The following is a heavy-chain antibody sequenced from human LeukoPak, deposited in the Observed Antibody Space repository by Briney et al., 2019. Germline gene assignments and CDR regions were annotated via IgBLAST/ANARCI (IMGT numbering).Heavy chain of an antibody. CDR3: ARDRYYGGKPAGNFDL. CDR1: GFTLDSYA. Sequence: GGSLRLSCAASGFTLDSYAMSWVRQAPGKGLEWVSGISGSDDSTYYADSVKGRFTISRDNSKNTLYLQMNSLRAEDTAVYYCARDRYYGGKPAGNFDLWGRGTLVTVSS. V-gene: IGHV3-23*01. D-gene: IGHD4-23*01. J-gene: IGHJ2*01. CDR2: ISGSDDST.